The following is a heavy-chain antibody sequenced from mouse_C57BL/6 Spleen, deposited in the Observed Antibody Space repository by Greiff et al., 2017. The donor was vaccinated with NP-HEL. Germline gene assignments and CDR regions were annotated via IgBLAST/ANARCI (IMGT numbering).Heavy chain of an antibody. CDR1: GYTFTSYW. D-gene: IGHD3-2*02. CDR3: ARDRIKDSSGTVDYYAMDY. Sequence: QVQLGKGGAELVKPGASVKLSCKASGYTFTSYWMHWVKQRPGRGLEWIGRIDPNSGGTKYNEKFKSKATLTVDKPSSTAYMQLSSLTSEDSAVYYCARDRIKDSSGTVDYYAMDYWGQGTSVTVSS. V-gene: IGHV1-72*01. CDR2: IDPNSGGT. J-gene: IGHJ4*01.